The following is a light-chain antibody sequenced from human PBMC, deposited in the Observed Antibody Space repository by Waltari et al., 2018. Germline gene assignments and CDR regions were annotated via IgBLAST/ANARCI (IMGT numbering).Light chain of an antibody. CDR2: DNY. J-gene: IGLJ2*01. CDR1: RSQTGNTF. V-gene: IGLV1-51*01. CDR3: VTWDSNLSIVV. Sequence: QSVLTQPPSVSAAPGQTVTLSCPGNRSQTGNTFVSWYQQLPGTAPNLLIYDNYKRPLGIPDRFSASKSGTSATLGITGLQTGDEADYYCVTWDSNLSIVVFGGGTKLTVL.